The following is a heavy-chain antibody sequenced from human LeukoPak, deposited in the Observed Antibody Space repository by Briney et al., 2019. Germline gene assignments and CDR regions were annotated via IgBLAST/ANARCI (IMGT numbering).Heavy chain of an antibody. J-gene: IGHJ4*02. D-gene: IGHD3-22*01. CDR1: GGTFSSYA. V-gene: IGHV1-69*05. CDR3: AAYYYDSSRYYEFDY. Sequence: SVKVSCKASGGTFSSYAISWVRQAPGQVLEWMGRIIPIFGTANYEQKFQGRVTITTDESTSTAYMELSSLRSEDTAVDYCAAYYYDSSRYYEFDYWGQGTLVTVSS. CDR2: IIPIFGTA.